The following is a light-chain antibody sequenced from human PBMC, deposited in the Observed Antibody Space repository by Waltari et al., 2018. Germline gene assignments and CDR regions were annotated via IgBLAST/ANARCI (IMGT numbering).Light chain of an antibody. Sequence: EIVMTQSPLSLSVIPGETASISCRSSQSLLNSNGYTYLDWYLQKPGQSPQLLIYLGSYRASGVPDRFSGSGSGTDFTLKISRVEAEDVGVYYCMQALETIFTFGPGTKVDIK. CDR2: LGS. V-gene: IGKV2-28*01. CDR3: MQALETIFT. J-gene: IGKJ3*01. CDR1: QSLLNSNGYTY.